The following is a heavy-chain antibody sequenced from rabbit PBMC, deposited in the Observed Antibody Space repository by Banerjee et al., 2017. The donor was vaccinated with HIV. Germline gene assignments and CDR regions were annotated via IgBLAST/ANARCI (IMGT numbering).Heavy chain of an antibody. V-gene: IGHV1S40*01. CDR1: GFSLSSYA. CDR3: ARVDDYGDL. D-gene: IGHD2-1*01. CDR2: IYAGSSGST. J-gene: IGHJ4*01. Sequence: QSVEESGGDLVKPGGTLTLTCTVSGFSLSSYAMCWVRQAPGKGLEWIACIYAGSSGSTYYASWAKGRFTISKTSSTTVTLQMTSLTAADTATYFCARVDDYGDLWGPGTLVTVS.